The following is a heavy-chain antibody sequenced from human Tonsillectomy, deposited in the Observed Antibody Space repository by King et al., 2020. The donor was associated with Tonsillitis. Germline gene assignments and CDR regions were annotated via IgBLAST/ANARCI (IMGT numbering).Heavy chain of an antibody. V-gene: IGHV4-59*01. J-gene: IGHJ5*02. CDR2: IYYSGST. D-gene: IGHD3-3*01. CDR1: GGSISSYY. Sequence: VQLQESGPGLVKPSETLSLTCTVSGGSISSYYWSWIRQPPGKGLEWIGYIYYSGSTNYNPSLKSRVTISVDTSKNQFSLKLGSVTAADTAVYYCARESENYDFWSGYYPEYNWFDPWGQGTLVTVSS. CDR3: ARESENYDFWSGYYPEYNWFDP.